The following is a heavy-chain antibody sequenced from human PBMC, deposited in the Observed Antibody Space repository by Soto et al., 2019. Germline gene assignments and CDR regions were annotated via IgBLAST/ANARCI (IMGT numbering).Heavy chain of an antibody. CDR3: LYYYDSSGYYYIDY. J-gene: IGHJ4*02. CDR2: IKSKTDGGTT. D-gene: IGHD3-22*01. Sequence: GGSLRLSCAASGFTFSNAWMSWVRQAPGKGLEWVGRIKSKTDGGTTGYAAPVKGRFTISRDDSKNTLYLQMNSLKTEDTAVYYCLYYYDSSGYYYIDYWGQGTLVTVSS. CDR1: GFTFSNAW. V-gene: IGHV3-15*01.